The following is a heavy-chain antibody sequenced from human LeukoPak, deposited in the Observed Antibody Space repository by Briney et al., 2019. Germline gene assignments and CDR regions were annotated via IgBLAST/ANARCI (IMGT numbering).Heavy chain of an antibody. CDR2: INHSGST. D-gene: IGHD6-13*01. V-gene: IGHV4-34*01. CDR1: GGSFSGYY. CDR3: ARYSSSEYFDY. Sequence: SETLSLTCAVYGGSFSGYYWSWIRQPPGKGLEWIREINHSGSTNYNPSLKSRVTISVDTSKNQFSLKLSSVTAADTAVYYCARYSSSEYFDYWGQGTLVTVSS. J-gene: IGHJ4*02.